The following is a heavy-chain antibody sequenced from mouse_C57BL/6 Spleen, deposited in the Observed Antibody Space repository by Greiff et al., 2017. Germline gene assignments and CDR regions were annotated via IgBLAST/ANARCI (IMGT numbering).Heavy chain of an antibody. CDR1: GYSITSGYY. V-gene: IGHV3-6*01. CDR2: ISYDGSN. J-gene: IGHJ4*01. Sequence: DVQLQESGPGLVKPSQSLSLTCSVTGYSITSGYYWNWIRQFPGNKLEWMGYISYDGSNNYNPSLKNRISITRDTSKNQFFLKLNSVTTEDTATYYCARGSDAMDYWGQGTSVTVSS. CDR3: ARGSDAMDY.